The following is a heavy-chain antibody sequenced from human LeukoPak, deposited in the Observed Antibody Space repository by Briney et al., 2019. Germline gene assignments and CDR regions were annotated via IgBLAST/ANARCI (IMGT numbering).Heavy chain of an antibody. J-gene: IGHJ3*02. CDR1: GFTFSSYG. V-gene: IGHV3-33*01. D-gene: IGHD1-14*01. Sequence: GRSLRLSCAASGFTFSSYGMHWVRQAPGKGLEWVAVIWYDGSNKYYADSVKGRFTISRDNSKNTLYLQMNSLRAEDTAVYYCARDRKPFAFDIWGQRTMVTVSS. CDR2: IWYDGSNK. CDR3: ARDRKPFAFDI.